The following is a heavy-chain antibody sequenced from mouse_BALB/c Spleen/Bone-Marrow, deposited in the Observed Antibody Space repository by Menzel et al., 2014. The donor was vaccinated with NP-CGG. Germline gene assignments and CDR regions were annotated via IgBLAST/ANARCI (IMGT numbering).Heavy chain of an antibody. CDR1: GYTFTSYT. CDR3: ARSGRLLRDPDFEY. CDR2: INPSRGYT. Sequence: QVQLQQSGAELTRPGASVKMSCKASGYTFTSYTIHWVKQRPGQGLERIGYINPSRGYTNYNQKDKDKATLTADKSSSTAYMQLGSLTSEDSAVYYCARSGRLLRDPDFEYWGQGTTLTVSS. J-gene: IGHJ2*01. D-gene: IGHD1-1*01. V-gene: IGHV1-4*01.